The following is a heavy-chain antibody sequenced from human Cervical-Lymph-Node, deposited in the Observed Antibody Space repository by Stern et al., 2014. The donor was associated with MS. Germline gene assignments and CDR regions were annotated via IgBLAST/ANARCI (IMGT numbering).Heavy chain of an antibody. V-gene: IGHV1-69*06. J-gene: IGHJ4*02. Sequence: VQLVQSGAEVKKPGSSVKVSCKASVGTFSSYVISWVRQAPGQGLEWMGGIILLFGTTNYSQSFRGRVTIPADNSTSTVYMDLNSLRSEDAAVYYGARGRPATDYWGQGTLVTVSS. CDR1: VGTFSSYV. CDR3: ARGRPATDY. CDR2: IILLFGTT.